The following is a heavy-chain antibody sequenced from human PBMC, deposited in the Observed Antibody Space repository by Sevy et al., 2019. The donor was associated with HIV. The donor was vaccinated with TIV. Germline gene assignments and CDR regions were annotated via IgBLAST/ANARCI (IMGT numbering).Heavy chain of an antibody. D-gene: IGHD5-12*01. CDR1: GFTFSDYY. V-gene: IGHV3-11*01. CDR3: ARVAIVATMVDY. J-gene: IGHJ4*02. Sequence: GGSLRLSCAASGFTFSDYYMSWIRQAPGKGLEWVSYISGSGSGIYYAYSVKGRFTISRDNAKNSLYLQMNSLRAEETAVYYCARVAIVATMVDYWGQGTLVTVSS. CDR2: ISGSGSGI.